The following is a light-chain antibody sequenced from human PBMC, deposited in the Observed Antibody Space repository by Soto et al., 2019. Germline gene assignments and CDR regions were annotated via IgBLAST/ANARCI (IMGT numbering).Light chain of an antibody. CDR2: DAS. Sequence: EIVLTQSPGTLSLSPGERATLSCRASQSLTSTYLAWYQQKPGQAPRLLIYDASTRATGIPDRFSGSGSGTDFTLTISRLELEDFAVYYCQHYESSPPSYTFGQGTKLEIK. J-gene: IGKJ2*01. CDR3: QHYESSPPSYT. V-gene: IGKV3-20*01. CDR1: QSLTSTY.